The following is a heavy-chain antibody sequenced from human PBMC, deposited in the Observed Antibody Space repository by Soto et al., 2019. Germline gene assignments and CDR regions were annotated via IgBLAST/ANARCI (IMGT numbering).Heavy chain of an antibody. CDR2: ISTDNGNT. Sequence: ASVKVSCKASGYTFINSGISWVRQAPGQGLEWMGWISTDNGNTNYAQHLQGRVSMTTDTSTGTAYMELNSLRSEDTAVYYCVRDSPIGSKFSGYDVIDYWGQGTLVTVSS. CDR3: VRDSPIGSKFSGYDVIDY. D-gene: IGHD5-12*01. J-gene: IGHJ4*02. V-gene: IGHV1-18*01. CDR1: GYTFINSG.